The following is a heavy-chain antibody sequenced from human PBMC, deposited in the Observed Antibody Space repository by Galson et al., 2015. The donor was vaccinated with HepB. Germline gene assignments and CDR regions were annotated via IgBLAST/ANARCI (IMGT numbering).Heavy chain of an antibody. CDR2: INPNSGGT. V-gene: IGHV1-2*02. D-gene: IGHD2-15*01. J-gene: IGHJ6*02. Sequence: SVKVSCKASGYAFTGYYMHWVRQAPGQGLEWMGWINPNSGGTNYAQKFQGRVTMTRDTSISTAYMELSRLRSDDTAVYYCASLYCSGGSCPQDYYYYGMDVWGRGTTVTVSS. CDR1: GYAFTGYY. CDR3: ASLYCSGGSCPQDYYYYGMDV.